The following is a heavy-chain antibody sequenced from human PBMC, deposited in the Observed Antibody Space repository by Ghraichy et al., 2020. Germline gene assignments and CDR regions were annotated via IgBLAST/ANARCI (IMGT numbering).Heavy chain of an antibody. D-gene: IGHD3-16*02. CDR2: ISYDGSNK. CDR3: ARDRPAFGGVIGGAGDY. CDR1: GFTFSSYA. V-gene: IGHV3-30*04. Sequence: GGSLRLSCAASGFTFSSYAMHWVRQAPGKGLEWVAVISYDGSNKYYADSVKGRFTISRDNSKNTLYLQMNSLRAEDTAVYYCARDRPAFGGVIGGAGDYWGQGTLVTVPS. J-gene: IGHJ4*02.